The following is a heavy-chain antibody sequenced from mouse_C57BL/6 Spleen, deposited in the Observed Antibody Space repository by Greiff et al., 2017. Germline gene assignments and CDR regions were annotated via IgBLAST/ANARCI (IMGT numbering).Heavy chain of an antibody. CDR3: AGGNTTVVEGAWFAY. CDR2: INPSSGYT. J-gene: IGHJ3*01. V-gene: IGHV1-7*01. D-gene: IGHD1-1*01. CDR1: GYTFTSYW. Sequence: VQLQQSGAELAKPGASVKLSCKASGYTFTSYWMHWVKQRPGQGLEWIGYINPSSGYTKYNQKFKDKATLTADKSSSTAYMQLSSLTYEDSAVYYCAGGNTTVVEGAWFAYWGQGTLVTVSA.